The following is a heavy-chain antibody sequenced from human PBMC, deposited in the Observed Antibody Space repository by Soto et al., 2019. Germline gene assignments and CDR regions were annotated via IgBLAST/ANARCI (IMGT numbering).Heavy chain of an antibody. CDR3: ARNGALDY. CDR1: GGSISSGDYY. J-gene: IGHJ4*02. CDR2: ILYSGTT. V-gene: IGHV4-30-4*01. D-gene: IGHD2-8*01. Sequence: QVQLQESGPGLVKPSQTLSLTCTVSGGSISSGDYYWSWIRQPPGKGLEWIGYILYSGTTNYNPSRESRLTISVDTSKNQFSLXXXSVTAADTAVYYCARNGALDYWGRGTLVTVSS.